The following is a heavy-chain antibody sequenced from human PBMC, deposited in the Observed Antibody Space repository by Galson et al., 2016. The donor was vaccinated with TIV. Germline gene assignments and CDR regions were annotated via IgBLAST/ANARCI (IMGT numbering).Heavy chain of an antibody. J-gene: IGHJ4*02. CDR1: GHSFTSYW. CDR2: NYPGDSDT. CDR3: ARRDSTGISNFDF. Sequence: QSGAEVKKPGESLKISCKGSGHSFTSYWIGWVRQMPGKGLEWMGINYPGDSDTRYSPSFQGQVTITADKSTRTAYLQWSSLKASDTAVYYCARRDSTGISNFDFWGQGTLVTVSS. D-gene: IGHD3-22*01. V-gene: IGHV5-51*01.